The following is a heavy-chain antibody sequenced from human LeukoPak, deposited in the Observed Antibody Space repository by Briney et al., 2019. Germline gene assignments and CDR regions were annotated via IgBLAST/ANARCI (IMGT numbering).Heavy chain of an antibody. Sequence: PSETLSLTCTVSGGSISSGGYYLSWIRQHPGKGLEWIGYIYYSGSTYYNPSLKSRVTISVDTSKNQFSLKLSSVTAADTAVYYCARAVVPAAPFDYWGQGTLVTVSS. V-gene: IGHV4-31*03. CDR2: IYYSGST. CDR3: ARAVVPAAPFDY. D-gene: IGHD2-2*01. CDR1: GGSISSGGYY. J-gene: IGHJ4*02.